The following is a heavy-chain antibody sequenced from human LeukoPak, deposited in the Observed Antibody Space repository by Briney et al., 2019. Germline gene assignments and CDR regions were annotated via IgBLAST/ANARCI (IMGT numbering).Heavy chain of an antibody. CDR3: AKLNAYYDILTGYQATFDP. Sequence: GGSLRLSCAASGFTFSSYGMSWVRQAPGKGLEWVSAISGGGGSTYYADCVKGRFTISRDNSKNTLYLQMNSLRAEDTAVYYCAKLNAYYDILTGYQATFDPWGQGTLVTVSS. D-gene: IGHD3-9*01. J-gene: IGHJ5*02. CDR1: GFTFSSYG. V-gene: IGHV3-23*01. CDR2: ISGGGGST.